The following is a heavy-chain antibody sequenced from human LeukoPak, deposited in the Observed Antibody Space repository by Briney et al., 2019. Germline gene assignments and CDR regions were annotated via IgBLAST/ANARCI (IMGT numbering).Heavy chain of an antibody. V-gene: IGHV1-46*01. CDR1: GYTFTSYY. CDR2: INPSGGST. CDR3: ATASYCGGDCGYYYYMDV. D-gene: IGHD2-21*02. J-gene: IGHJ6*03. Sequence: ASVKVSCKASGYTFTSYYMHWVRQAPGQGLEWMGIINPSGGSTSYAQKFQGRVTMTEDTSTDTAYMELSSLRSEDTAVYYCATASYCGGDCGYYYYMDVWGKGTTVTVSS.